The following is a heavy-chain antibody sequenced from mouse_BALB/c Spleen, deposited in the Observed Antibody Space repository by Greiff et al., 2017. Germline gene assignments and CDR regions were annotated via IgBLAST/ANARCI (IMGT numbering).Heavy chain of an antibody. Sequence: VQLKESGPELVKPGASVKISCKASGYSFTGYFMNWVKQSHGKSLEWIGRINPYNGDTFYNLKFKGKATLTVDKSSSTAHMELLSLTSEDSAVYYCGRGDYGSSPFAYWGQGTLVTVSA. D-gene: IGHD1-1*01. V-gene: IGHV1-37*01. CDR1: GYSFTGYF. CDR2: INPYNGDT. CDR3: GRGDYGSSPFAY. J-gene: IGHJ3*01.